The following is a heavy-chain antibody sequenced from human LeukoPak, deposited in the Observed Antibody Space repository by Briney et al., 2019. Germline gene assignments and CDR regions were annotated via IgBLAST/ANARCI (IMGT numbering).Heavy chain of an antibody. J-gene: IGHJ4*02. CDR2: ISGSGGST. CDR1: GFTFSSYG. V-gene: IGHV3-23*01. CDR3: AKGGLLWFGEFQGANDY. D-gene: IGHD3-10*01. Sequence: GGTLRLSCAASGFTFSSYGMSWVRQAPGKGLEWVSAISGSGGSTYYADSVKGRFTISRDNSKSTLYLQMNSLRAEDTAVYYCAKGGLLWFGEFQGANDYWGQGTLVTVSS.